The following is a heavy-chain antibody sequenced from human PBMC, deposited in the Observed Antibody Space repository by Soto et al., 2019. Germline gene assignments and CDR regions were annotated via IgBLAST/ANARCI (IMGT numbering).Heavy chain of an antibody. CDR3: AKSSPDSFGYFPS. CDR2: LSIGGGSM. D-gene: IGHD3-22*01. CDR1: GFTFSHSA. V-gene: IGHV3-23*01. Sequence: EVQLLASGGDLIQPGESLTLYCGASGFTFSHSAMNWVRQAPGRGLEWVSQLSIGGGSMYYAESVKGRFTVSRDDYENTLYLQMNGLRADDTAVYCCAKSSPDSFGYFPSWGQGTQVTVSS. J-gene: IGHJ4*02.